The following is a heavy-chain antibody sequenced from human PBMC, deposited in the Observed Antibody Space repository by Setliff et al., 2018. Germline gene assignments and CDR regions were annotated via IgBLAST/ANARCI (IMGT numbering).Heavy chain of an antibody. V-gene: IGHV3-23*01. CDR2: VNGTGRNT. CDR1: GFTFNLYA. CDR3: ARDVGWTYGLDF. J-gene: IGHJ4*02. D-gene: IGHD3-10*01. Sequence: LRLSCAASGFTFNLYAMSWVRQAPGKGLEWVSAVNGTGRNTYYADSVKGRFTISRDNFKNTLYLQMNSLRIEDTATYYCARDVGWTYGLDFYGQGTLVTVSS.